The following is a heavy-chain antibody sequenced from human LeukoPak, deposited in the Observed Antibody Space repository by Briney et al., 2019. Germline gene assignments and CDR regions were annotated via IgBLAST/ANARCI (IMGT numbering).Heavy chain of an antibody. D-gene: IGHD1-7*01. Sequence: ASVKVSCKTSGYTFTANFIHWVRQAPGQGLEWMGWISPTNGDTRYAQKFQGRVAMTRDTSITTGYMELSRLRSDDTAVYHCVRDGLHWDYDYWGQGTLVAVSS. J-gene: IGHJ4*02. CDR2: ISPTNGDT. V-gene: IGHV1-2*02. CDR3: VRDGLHWDYDY. CDR1: GYTFTANF.